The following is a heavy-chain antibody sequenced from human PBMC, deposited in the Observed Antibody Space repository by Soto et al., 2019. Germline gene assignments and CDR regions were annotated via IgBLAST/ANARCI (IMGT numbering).Heavy chain of an antibody. D-gene: IGHD6-19*01. CDR3: ATAFTSSTTYSSGWYGLVDY. J-gene: IGHJ4*02. CDR1: GYTLTELS. V-gene: IGHV1-24*01. Sequence: ASVKVSCKGSGYTLTELSMHWVRQAPGKGLEWMGGFDPEDGETIYAQKFQGRVTMTEDTSTDTAYMELSSRRAEDTAVYYCATAFTSSTTYSSGWYGLVDYCGQGSLVTVSS. CDR2: FDPEDGET.